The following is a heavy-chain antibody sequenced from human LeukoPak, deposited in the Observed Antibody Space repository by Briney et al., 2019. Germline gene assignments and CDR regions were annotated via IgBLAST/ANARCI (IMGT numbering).Heavy chain of an antibody. Sequence: GGSLRLSCAASGFTFSSYAMSWVRQAPGKGLEWVSAISGSGGSTYYADSVKGRFTISRDNAKNSLYLQMNSLRAEDTAVYYCARDLVFCGGDCYSGVGAFDIWGQGTMVTVSS. J-gene: IGHJ3*02. CDR2: ISGSGGST. V-gene: IGHV3-23*01. CDR3: ARDLVFCGGDCYSGVGAFDI. CDR1: GFTFSSYA. D-gene: IGHD2-21*02.